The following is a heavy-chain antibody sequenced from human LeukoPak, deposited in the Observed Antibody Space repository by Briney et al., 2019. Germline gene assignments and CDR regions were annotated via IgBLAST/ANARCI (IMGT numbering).Heavy chain of an antibody. J-gene: IGHJ4*02. D-gene: IGHD2-2*02. CDR2: ISWNSGSI. V-gene: IGHV3-9*03. CDR1: GFTFDDYA. Sequence: PGRSLRLSCAASGFTFDDYAMHWVRQAPGKGLEWVSGISWNSGSIGYADSVKGRFTISRDNAKNSLYLQMNSLRAEDMALYYCAKEGGYCSSTRCYTRRFFDYWDQGTLVTVSS. CDR3: AKEGGYCSSTRCYTRRFFDY.